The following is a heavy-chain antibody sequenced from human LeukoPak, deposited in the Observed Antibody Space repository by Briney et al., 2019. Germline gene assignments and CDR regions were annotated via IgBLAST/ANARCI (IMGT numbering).Heavy chain of an antibody. D-gene: IGHD6-6*01. Sequence: PGGSLRLSCAASGFTFSSYRMSWVRQAPGKGLEWVANIKQDGSEKYYVDSVKGRFTISRDNAKNSLYLQMNSLRAEDTAVYYCARGAARPDYWGQETLVTVSS. V-gene: IGHV3-7*03. CDR2: IKQDGSEK. CDR3: ARGAARPDY. J-gene: IGHJ4*02. CDR1: GFTFSSYR.